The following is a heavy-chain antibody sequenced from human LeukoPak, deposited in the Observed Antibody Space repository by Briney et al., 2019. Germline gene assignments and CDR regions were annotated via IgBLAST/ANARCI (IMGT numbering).Heavy chain of an antibody. J-gene: IGHJ4*02. Sequence: SETLSLTCTVSGGSISSSSYHWGWIRQPPGKGLEWIGSIYYSGSTYYNPSLKSRVTISVDTSKNQFSLKLSSVTAADTAVYYCARGIAAAGRDFDYWGQGTLVTVSS. CDR3: ARGIAAAGRDFDY. D-gene: IGHD6-13*01. V-gene: IGHV4-39*01. CDR1: GGSISSSSYH. CDR2: IYYSGST.